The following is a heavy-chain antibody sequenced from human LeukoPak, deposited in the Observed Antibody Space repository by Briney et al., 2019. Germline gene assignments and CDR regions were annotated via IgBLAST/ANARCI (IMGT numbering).Heavy chain of an antibody. CDR3: AKYFGFCGVTGCPAGWCMDV. D-gene: IGHD2-21*01. V-gene: IGHV3-23*01. Sequence: GGSLRLSCAASGFTFSRFAMGWVRQTPGKGLEWVSTISNIGDTYFADSVKGRFTISRDNSKDTLYLQMSSLRAEDTAVYYCAKYFGFCGVTGCPAGWCMDVWSTGTTVTVSS. CDR2: ISNIGDT. CDR1: GFTFSRFA. J-gene: IGHJ6*03.